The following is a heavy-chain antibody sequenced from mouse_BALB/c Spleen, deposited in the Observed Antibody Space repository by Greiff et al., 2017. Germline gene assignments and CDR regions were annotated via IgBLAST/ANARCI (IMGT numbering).Heavy chain of an antibody. V-gene: IGHV14-3*02. CDR3: ARSDYYGYFDY. J-gene: IGHJ2*01. D-gene: IGHD1-1*01. CDR2: IDPANGNT. CDR1: GFNIKDTY. Sequence: VQLQQPGAELVKPGASVKLSCTASGFNIKDTYMHWVKQRPEQGLEWIGRIDPANGNTKYDPKFQGKATITADTSSNTAYLQLSSLTSEDTAVYYCARSDYYGYFDYWGQGTTLTVSS.